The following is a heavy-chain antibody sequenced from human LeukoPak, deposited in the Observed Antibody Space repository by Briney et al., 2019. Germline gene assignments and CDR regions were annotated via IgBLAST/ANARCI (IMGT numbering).Heavy chain of an antibody. D-gene: IGHD3-22*01. CDR2: ISSSGSTI. J-gene: IGHJ4*02. CDR3: AKDSCGGYYDSSGYYRCPFDY. Sequence: GGSLRLSCAASGFTFSSYEMNWVRQAPGKGLEWVSYISSSGSTIYYADSVKGRFTISRDNSKNTLYLQMNSLRAEDTAVYYCAKDSCGGYYDSSGYYRCPFDYWGQGTLVTVSS. V-gene: IGHV3-48*03. CDR1: GFTFSSYE.